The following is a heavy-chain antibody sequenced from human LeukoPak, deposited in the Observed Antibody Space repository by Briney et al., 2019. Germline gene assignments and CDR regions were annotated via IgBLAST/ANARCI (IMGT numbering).Heavy chain of an antibody. D-gene: IGHD1-26*01. Sequence: GGSLRLSCVASGFTFRSYSMNWVRQAPGKGLEWVSYISSSSSTIYYADSVKGRFTISRDNAKNSLYLQMNSLRAEDTAVYYCASAEWELPFDYWGQGTLVTVSS. CDR3: ASAEWELPFDY. CDR2: ISSSSSTI. J-gene: IGHJ4*02. V-gene: IGHV3-48*01. CDR1: GFTFRSYS.